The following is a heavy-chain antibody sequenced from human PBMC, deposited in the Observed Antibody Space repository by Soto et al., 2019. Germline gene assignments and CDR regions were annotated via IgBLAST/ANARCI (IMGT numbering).Heavy chain of an antibody. CDR1: GGTFSSYA. CDR2: IIPIFGTA. J-gene: IGHJ4*02. Sequence: QVQLVQSGAEVKKPGSSVKVSCKASGGTFSSYAISWVRQAPGQGLEWMGGIIPIFGTANYAQKFQGRVTITADESTSTAYMELSSLRPEDTAVYYCARGTGRLRPPASRLGFDYWGQGTLVTVSS. V-gene: IGHV1-69*12. D-gene: IGHD3-10*01. CDR3: ARGTGRLRPPASRLGFDY.